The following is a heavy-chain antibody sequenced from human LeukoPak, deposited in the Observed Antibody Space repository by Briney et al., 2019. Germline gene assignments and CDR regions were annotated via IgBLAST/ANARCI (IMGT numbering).Heavy chain of an antibody. D-gene: IGHD3-10*01. CDR1: GGSISSGDYY. CDR3: ARALPYGSGPLFDY. J-gene: IGHJ4*02. CDR2: IYYSGST. Sequence: TLSLTCTVSGGSISSGDYYWSWIRQPPGRGLEWIGYIYYSGSTYYNPSLKSRVTISVDTSKNQFSLQLNSVTPEDTAVYYCARALPYGSGPLFDYWGQGTLVTVSS. V-gene: IGHV4-30-4*01.